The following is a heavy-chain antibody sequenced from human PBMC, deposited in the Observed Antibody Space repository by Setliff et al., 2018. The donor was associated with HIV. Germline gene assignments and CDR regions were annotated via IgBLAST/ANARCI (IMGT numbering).Heavy chain of an antibody. CDR1: GYSISTAYY. Sequence: PSETLSLTCAVSGYSISTAYYWGWIRQPPGKGLEWIGNVHFSGTTYYNPSLKSRVTISVDPSQNQFSLRLISVTAADAAMYYCARPSLGIGGGSKFDSWGQGTLVTVSS. V-gene: IGHV4-38-2*01. CDR2: VHFSGTT. CDR3: ARPSLGIGGGSKFDS. D-gene: IGHD3-3*01. J-gene: IGHJ4*02.